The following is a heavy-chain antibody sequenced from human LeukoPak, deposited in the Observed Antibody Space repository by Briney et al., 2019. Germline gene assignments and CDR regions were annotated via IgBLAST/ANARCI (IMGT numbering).Heavy chain of an antibody. CDR3: ARVEAYTSRDAFDI. CDR2: TRNKANSYTT. J-gene: IGHJ3*02. D-gene: IGHD2-2*01. Sequence: QPGGSLRLSCAASGFTFSDHYMDWVRQAPGKGLEWVGRTRNKANSYTTEYAASVKGRFTISRDDSKNSLYLQMTSLKTEDTAVYYCARVEAYTSRDAFDIWGQGTMVTVSS. V-gene: IGHV3-72*01. CDR1: GFTFSDHY.